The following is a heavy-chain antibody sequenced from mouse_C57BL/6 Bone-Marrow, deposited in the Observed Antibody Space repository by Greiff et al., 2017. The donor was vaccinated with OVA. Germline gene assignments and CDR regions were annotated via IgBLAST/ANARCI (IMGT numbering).Heavy chain of an antibody. J-gene: IGHJ3*01. Sequence: VQLQQPGAELVKPGASVKMSCKASGYTFTSYWITWVKQRPGQGLEWIGEIYPGSGSTNYNEKFKSKATLTVYTSSSTAYMQLSSLTSEDSAVYYCAGEEKGYDGFAYWGQGTLVTVSA. V-gene: IGHV1-55*01. CDR1: GYTFTSYW. CDR2: IYPGSGST. D-gene: IGHD2-2*01. CDR3: AGEEKGYDGFAY.